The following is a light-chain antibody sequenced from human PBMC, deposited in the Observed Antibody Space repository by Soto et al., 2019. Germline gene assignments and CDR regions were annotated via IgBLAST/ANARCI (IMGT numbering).Light chain of an antibody. V-gene: IGLV2-23*01. CDR3: CSYAGSSKRGV. J-gene: IGLJ2*01. Sequence: QSALTQPASVSGSPGQSITISCTGTSSDVGSYNLVSWYQQHPGKAPKLMIYEGSKRPSGVSNRFSGSKSGNTASLTISGLQAEDEADYYCCSYAGSSKRGVFGGGTKVTVL. CDR2: EGS. CDR1: SSDVGSYNL.